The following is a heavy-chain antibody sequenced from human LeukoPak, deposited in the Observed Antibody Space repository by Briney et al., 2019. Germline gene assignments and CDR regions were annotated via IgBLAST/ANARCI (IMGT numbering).Heavy chain of an antibody. Sequence: GGSLRLSCAASGFTFSSYWMSWVRQAPRKGLEWVANIKQDGSEKYYVDSVKGRFTISRDNAKNSLYLQMNSLRAEDTAVYYCARDEAAAGTEFVDYWGQGTLVTVSS. CDR1: GFTFSSYW. V-gene: IGHV3-7*01. CDR3: ARDEAAAGTEFVDY. CDR2: IKQDGSEK. J-gene: IGHJ4*02. D-gene: IGHD6-13*01.